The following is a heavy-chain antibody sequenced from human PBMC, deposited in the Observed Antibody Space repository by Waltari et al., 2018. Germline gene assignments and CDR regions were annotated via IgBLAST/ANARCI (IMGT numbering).Heavy chain of an antibody. V-gene: IGHV4-34*02. Sequence: QVQLQQRGAGLLKPSETLSRSCDVSGGSPSGFHWTWLRQTPGKGLGWIGDVTLSGNTNANPSLKGRITVSLDTSRRQLSLRVTAMTAADTGVYFCARSVAGVGMEYWGQGTPVTVSS. J-gene: IGHJ4*02. CDR3: ARSVAGVGMEY. CDR2: VTLSGNT. CDR1: GGSPSGFH. D-gene: IGHD6-19*01.